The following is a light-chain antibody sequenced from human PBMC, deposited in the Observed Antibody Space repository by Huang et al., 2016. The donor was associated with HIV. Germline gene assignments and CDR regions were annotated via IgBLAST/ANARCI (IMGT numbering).Light chain of an antibody. J-gene: IGKJ4*01. CDR2: DAS. V-gene: IGKV3-11*01. CDR3: LQRADWPLT. CDR1: QSVSGY. Sequence: EIVLTQSPATLSLSPGERATLSCRASQSVSGYVAWYQKRPGQAPRLLIYDASNRATGIPASFIGSGSGTDCSLTITSLMPEDFAVYYCLQRADWPLTFGGGTKVDLK.